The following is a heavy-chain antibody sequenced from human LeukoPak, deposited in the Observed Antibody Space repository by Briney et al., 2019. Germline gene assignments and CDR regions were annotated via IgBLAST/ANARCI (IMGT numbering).Heavy chain of an antibody. CDR1: GYTFTSYY. Sequence: GASVKVSCKASGYTFTSYYMHWVRQAPGQGLEWMGIINPSGGSTSYAQKFQGRVTMTRDTSTSTVYMELSSLRSEDTAVYYCSRGVVTATQHDAFDIWSQATMVTVSS. CDR3: SRGVVTATQHDAFDI. CDR2: INPSGGST. J-gene: IGHJ3*02. D-gene: IGHD2-21*02. V-gene: IGHV1-46*01.